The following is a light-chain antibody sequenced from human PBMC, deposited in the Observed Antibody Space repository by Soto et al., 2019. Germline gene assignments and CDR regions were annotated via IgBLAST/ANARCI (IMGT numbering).Light chain of an antibody. J-gene: IGLJ3*02. V-gene: IGLV2-11*01. CDR3: CSYTGSYTLKV. CDR1: SSDVGGYNY. Sequence: QSVLTQPRSVSGSPGQSVTISCTGTSSDVGGYNYVSWYQQHPGKAPKLMIYDVTKRPSGVPDRFSGSKSGNTPSLTISALQSEDEADYYCCSYTGSYTLKVFGGGTKLTVL. CDR2: DVT.